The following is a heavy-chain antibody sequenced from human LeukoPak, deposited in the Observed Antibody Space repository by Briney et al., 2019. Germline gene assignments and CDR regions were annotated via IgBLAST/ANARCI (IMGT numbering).Heavy chain of an antibody. CDR2: INHSGST. J-gene: IGHJ4*02. Sequence: SETLSLTCAVCGGSFSGYYWSWIRQPPGKGLEWIGEINHSGSTNYNPSLKSRVTISVDTSKNQFSLKLSSVTAADTAVYYCAVTMVRGVIKGGVFDYWGQGTLVTVSS. V-gene: IGHV4-34*01. CDR1: GGSFSGYY. CDR3: AVTMVRGVIKGGVFDY. D-gene: IGHD3-10*01.